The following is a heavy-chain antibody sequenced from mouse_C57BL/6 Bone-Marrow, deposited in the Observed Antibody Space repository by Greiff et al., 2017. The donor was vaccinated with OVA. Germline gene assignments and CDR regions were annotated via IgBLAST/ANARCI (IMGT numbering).Heavy chain of an antibody. CDR3: AISGIYDGYSYDLHWYFDV. J-gene: IGHJ1*03. Sequence: QVQPQQSGPELVKPGASVKISCKASGYAFSSSWMNWVKQRPGQGLEWIGRIYPGDGDTNYNGKFKGKATLTADKSSSTAYMQHSSLTSEDSTFYVCAISGIYDGYSYDLHWYFDVWGTGTTVTVSS. D-gene: IGHD2-3*01. CDR1: GYAFSSSW. CDR2: IYPGDGDT. V-gene: IGHV1-82*01.